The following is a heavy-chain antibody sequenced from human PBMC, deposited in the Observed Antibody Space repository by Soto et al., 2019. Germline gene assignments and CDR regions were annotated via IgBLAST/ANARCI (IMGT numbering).Heavy chain of an antibody. J-gene: IGHJ4*02. D-gene: IGHD3-3*02. Sequence: GGSLRLSCATSGFTFSDFYMSWVRQAPGKGPEWVSYISDDGYTIYYSDSVKGRFTISGDNAKNSLYLQMTNLRVEDTSVYYCAKPLSRFSIIFLAFWAQGPLVPVS. V-gene: IGHV3-11*01. CDR2: ISDDGYTI. CDR1: GFTFSDFY. CDR3: AKPLSRFSIIFLAF.